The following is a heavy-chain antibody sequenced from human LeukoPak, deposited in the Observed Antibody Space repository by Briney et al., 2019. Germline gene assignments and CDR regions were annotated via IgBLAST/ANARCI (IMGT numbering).Heavy chain of an antibody. CDR1: GGSISSYY. CDR2: IYYSGST. J-gene: IGHJ3*02. CDR3: ARDRYGDYPDAFDI. V-gene: IGHV4-59*01. Sequence: WETLSLTCTASGGSISSYYWSWIRQPPGKGLEWVGYIYYSGSTNYNPSLMSRVTISVDTSKTQFSLKLSSVTAADTAVYYCARDRYGDYPDAFDIWGQGTMVTVSS. D-gene: IGHD4-17*01.